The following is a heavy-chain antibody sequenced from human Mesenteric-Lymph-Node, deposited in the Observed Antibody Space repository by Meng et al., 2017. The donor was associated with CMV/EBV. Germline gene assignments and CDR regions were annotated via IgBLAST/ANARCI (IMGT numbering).Heavy chain of an antibody. CDR1: GFTFSSSA. Sequence: GALKISCAASGFTFSSSAMHWVRQAPGKGLEWVSVTYSGGSTYYADSVKGRFTISRDNSKNMLYLQMNSLRAEDTAVYYCASLLWSGHAFDIWGQGTKVTVSS. CDR2: TYSGGST. D-gene: IGHD3-3*01. CDR3: ASLLWSGHAFDI. V-gene: IGHV3-53*01. J-gene: IGHJ3*02.